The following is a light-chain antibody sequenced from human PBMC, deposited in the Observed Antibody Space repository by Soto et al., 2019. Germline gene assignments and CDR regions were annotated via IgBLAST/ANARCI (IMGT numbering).Light chain of an antibody. V-gene: IGKV3-20*01. CDR2: GAS. CDR3: QHYGSSPWT. J-gene: IGKJ1*01. CDR1: QSVTY. Sequence: EIVLTQSPGTLSLSPGERATLSCRASQSVTYLVWYQQKPGQAPRLLIYGASSRATGIPDRFSGSGSGTDFTLTISRLEPEDFAVYYCQHYGSSPWTFGQGTKLEIK.